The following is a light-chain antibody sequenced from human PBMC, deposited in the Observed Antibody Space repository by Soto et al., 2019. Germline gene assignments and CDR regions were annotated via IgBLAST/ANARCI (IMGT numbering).Light chain of an antibody. CDR2: GAS. CDR1: QSVSSSY. Sequence: DIVLTQSPGTLSLSPGERATLSCRASQSVSSSYLAWYQHKPGQAPRLLIYGASNRATGIPDRFRGSGSGTDFALIISRLEPEDYAVYYCQPYGSSPQTFGQGTKVEIK. V-gene: IGKV3-20*01. J-gene: IGKJ1*01. CDR3: QPYGSSPQT.